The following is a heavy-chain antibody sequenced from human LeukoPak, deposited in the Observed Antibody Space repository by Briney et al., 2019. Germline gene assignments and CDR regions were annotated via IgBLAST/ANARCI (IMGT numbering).Heavy chain of an antibody. CDR3: AKIVGSGDY. CDR2: ISYDGSKK. V-gene: IGHV3-30*18. J-gene: IGHJ4*02. D-gene: IGHD1-26*01. CDR1: GFTFRSYD. Sequence: PGGSLRLSCAASGFTFRSYDMHWVRQAPGKGLEWVAVISYDGSKKYYADSVKGRFTISRDNSKNTLYLQMNSLRGEDTAVYYCAKIVGSGDYGGQGTLVTVSS.